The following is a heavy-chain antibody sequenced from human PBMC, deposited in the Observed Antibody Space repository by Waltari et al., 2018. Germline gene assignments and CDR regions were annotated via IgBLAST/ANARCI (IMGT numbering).Heavy chain of an antibody. V-gene: IGHV3-23*03. J-gene: IGHJ4*02. D-gene: IGHD3-16*01. Sequence: EVQLLESGGGLVQPGGSLRLSCETSVFSFSRYAMSWVRQAPGKGLYWVSVIYNDGDTFYRDSVKGRFSVSRDDSHHTVYLQMNSLRVEDTAVYFCVMGGRGDYWGQGTLVTVSS. CDR1: VFSFSRYA. CDR2: IYNDGDT. CDR3: VMGGRGDY.